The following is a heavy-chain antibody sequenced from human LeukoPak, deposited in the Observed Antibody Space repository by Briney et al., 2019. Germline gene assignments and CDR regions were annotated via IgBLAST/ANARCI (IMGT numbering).Heavy chain of an antibody. CDR2: ISSTGGTI. D-gene: IGHD3-22*01. CDR3: AKSYDTSGYYLGILDY. CDR1: GFTFSDYY. V-gene: IGHV3-11*01. J-gene: IGHJ4*02. Sequence: GGSLRLSCAASGFTFSDYYMNWIRQAPGKGLEWISYISSTGGTIYYADSVKGRFTISRDNAKNSLYLQMNSLRPEDTALYYCAKSYDTSGYYLGILDYWGQGTLVTVSS.